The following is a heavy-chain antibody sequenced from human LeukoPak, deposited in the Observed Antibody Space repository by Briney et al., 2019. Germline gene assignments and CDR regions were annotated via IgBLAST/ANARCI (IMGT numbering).Heavy chain of an antibody. V-gene: IGHV1-69*01. CDR2: IIPIFGTA. CDR3: ARESRGPGVRAFDI. Sequence: SVKVSCKASGGTFSSYAISWVRQAPGQGLEWMGGIIPIFGTANYAQKFQGRVTITADESTSTAYMELSSLRSEDTAVYYCARESRGPGVRAFDIWGQGTMVTVSS. D-gene: IGHD7-27*01. J-gene: IGHJ3*02. CDR1: GGTFSSYA.